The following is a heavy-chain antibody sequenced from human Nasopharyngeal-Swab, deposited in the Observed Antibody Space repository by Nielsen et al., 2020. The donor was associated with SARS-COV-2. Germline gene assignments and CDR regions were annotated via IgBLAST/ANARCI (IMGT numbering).Heavy chain of an antibody. CDR2: INPSGGST. CDR3: AREPITIFGVVTNPYYGMDV. V-gene: IGHV1-46*01. Sequence: WVRQAPGQGLEWMGIINPSGGSTSYAQKFQGRVTMTGDTSTSTVYMELSSLRSEDTAVYYCAREPITIFGVVTNPYYGMDVWGQGTTVTVSS. J-gene: IGHJ6*02. D-gene: IGHD3-3*01.